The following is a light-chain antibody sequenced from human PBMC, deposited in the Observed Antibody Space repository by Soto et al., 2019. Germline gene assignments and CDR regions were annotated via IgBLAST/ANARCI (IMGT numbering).Light chain of an antibody. CDR1: QSVGDN. Sequence: ILMTQSPATLSVSPGERATLSCRASQSVGDNSAWYQQKPGQAPRLLVYGASTRAAGIPARFIGSGSGTESTLTISSVQSDDFALYYCQQYDHWPRTFGQGTKVEI. CDR2: GAS. CDR3: QQYDHWPRT. V-gene: IGKV3-15*01. J-gene: IGKJ1*01.